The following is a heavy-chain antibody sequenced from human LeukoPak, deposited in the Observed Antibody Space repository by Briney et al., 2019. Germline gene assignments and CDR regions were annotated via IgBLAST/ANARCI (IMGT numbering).Heavy chain of an antibody. V-gene: IGHV4-4*09. D-gene: IGHD3-10*01. CDR2: IYTSGGT. Sequence: TSETLSLTCTVSGGSISSYYWSWIRQPPGKGLEWIGYIYTSGGTNYNPSLKSRVTISVDTSKNQFSLKLSSVTAADTAVYYCARHRASGDWFDPWGQGTLVTVSS. J-gene: IGHJ5*02. CDR1: GGSISSYY. CDR3: ARHRASGDWFDP.